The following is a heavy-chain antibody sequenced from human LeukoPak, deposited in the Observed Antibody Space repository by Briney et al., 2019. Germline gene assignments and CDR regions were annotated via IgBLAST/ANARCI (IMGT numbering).Heavy chain of an antibody. V-gene: IGHV3-33*06. D-gene: IGHD3-3*01. CDR1: GFIFDHFG. CDR2: IWFDGSVK. Sequence: GGSLRLSCATSGFIFDHFGMNWVRQVPGKGLEWVAAIWFDGSVKHYSDAVKGRFTISRDNSLNTLYLQMNSVRVEDTAMYYCAKDTAIQFLEPAFWGQGTLVTVSS. J-gene: IGHJ4*02. CDR3: AKDTAIQFLEPAF.